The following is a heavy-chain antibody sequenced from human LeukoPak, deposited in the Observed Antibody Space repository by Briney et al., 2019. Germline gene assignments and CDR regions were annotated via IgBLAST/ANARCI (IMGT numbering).Heavy chain of an antibody. J-gene: IGHJ4*02. V-gene: IGHV4-61*02. D-gene: IGHD4-17*01. CDR2: IDTSGST. CDR1: GGSISSGSYY. CDR3: ARSNGDYPYY. Sequence: SETLSLTCTVSGGSISSGSYYWSWIRQPAGKGLEWIGRIDTSGSTNYNPSLKSRVTLSIDTSKNQFSLKLSSVTAADTAVYYCARSNGDYPYYWGQGTLVTVSS.